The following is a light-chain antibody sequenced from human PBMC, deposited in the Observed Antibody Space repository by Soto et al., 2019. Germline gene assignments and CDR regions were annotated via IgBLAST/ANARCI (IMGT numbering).Light chain of an antibody. CDR3: QQGYSSPPP. V-gene: IGKV1-39*01. CDR1: QSISSY. J-gene: IGKJ2*01. Sequence: DIQMTQSPSSLSASVGDRVTITCRASQSISSYLNWYQQKPGIAPKLLIYAASSLQSGVPSRLSGSGSGTDFTLTISSLQPEDFATYYCQQGYSSPPPFGQGPKLEIK. CDR2: AAS.